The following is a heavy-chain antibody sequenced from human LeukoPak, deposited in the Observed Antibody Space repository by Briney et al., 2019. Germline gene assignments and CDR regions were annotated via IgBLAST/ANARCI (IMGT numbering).Heavy chain of an antibody. Sequence: SETLSLTCAIYGASFSGYDWSWFRQPPGKGLEWIGEINHSGSTNYDPSLESRVTISEDMSKNQFSLKLTSVTAADTAVYYCARGSPRDFDTSGFYYNYWGQGILVTVSS. CDR2: INHSGST. CDR3: ARGSPRDFDTSGFYYNY. CDR1: GASFSGYD. J-gene: IGHJ4*02. V-gene: IGHV4-34*01. D-gene: IGHD3-22*01.